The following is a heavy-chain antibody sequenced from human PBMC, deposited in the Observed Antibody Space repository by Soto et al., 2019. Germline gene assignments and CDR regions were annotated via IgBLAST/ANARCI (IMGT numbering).Heavy chain of an antibody. CDR3: AGGPGVARNY. J-gene: IGHJ4*02. V-gene: IGHV4-59*02. CDR1: GASVSHGY. CDR2: MYFGGSF. Sequence: SETLSLTCNVSGASVSHGYWSWIRQPPGKGLEWIGFMYFGGSFNYNPSLTSRATISVETSKNQFSMKLSSVTAADTAVYYCAGGPGVARNYWGQGTLVTVSS. D-gene: IGHD5-12*01.